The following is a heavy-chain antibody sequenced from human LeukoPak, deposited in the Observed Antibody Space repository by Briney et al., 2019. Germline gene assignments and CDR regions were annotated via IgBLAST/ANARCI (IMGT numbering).Heavy chain of an antibody. CDR1: GVSFSGYY. V-gene: IGHV4-34*01. D-gene: IGHD5-18*01. CDR3: ARRSSGYSYGRHYYFDY. Sequence: PSETLSLTCAVYGVSFSGYYWSWVRQPPGKGLEWIGEINHSGSTNYNPSLKNRVTISIDTSKNQFSLKLSSGTAADTAVYYCARRSSGYSYGRHYYFDYWGQGTLLTVSS. CDR2: INHSGST. J-gene: IGHJ4*02.